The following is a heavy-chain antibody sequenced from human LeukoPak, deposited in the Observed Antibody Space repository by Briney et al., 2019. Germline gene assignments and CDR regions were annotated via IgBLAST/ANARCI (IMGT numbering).Heavy chain of an antibody. CDR3: AHRLHDTAMATDFDY. CDR2: IYWDDDK. CDR1: GFSLSTSGVG. D-gene: IGHD5-18*01. Sequence: SGPTLVNPTQTLTLTCTFSGFSLSTSGVGVGWIRQPPGKDLEWLALIYWDDDKRYSPSLKSRLTITKDTSKNQVVLTMTNMDPVDTATYYCAHRLHDTAMATDFDYWGQGTLVTVSS. V-gene: IGHV2-5*02. J-gene: IGHJ4*02.